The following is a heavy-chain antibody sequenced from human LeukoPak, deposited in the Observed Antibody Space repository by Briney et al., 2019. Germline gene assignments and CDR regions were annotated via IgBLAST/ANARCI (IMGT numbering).Heavy chain of an antibody. CDR2: IYYSGST. D-gene: IGHD6-13*01. J-gene: IGHJ4*02. CDR1: GGSISSYY. Sequence: SETLSLTCTVSGGSISSYYWSWIRQPPGKGLEWIGYIYYSGSTNYNPSLKSRVTISVDTSKNQSYLKLSSVTAADTAVYYRARLSSSWDSGYFDYWGQGTLVTVSS. CDR3: ARLSSSWDSGYFDY. V-gene: IGHV4-59*01.